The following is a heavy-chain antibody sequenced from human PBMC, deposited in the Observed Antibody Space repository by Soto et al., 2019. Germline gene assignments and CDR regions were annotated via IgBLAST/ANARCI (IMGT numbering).Heavy chain of an antibody. Sequence: PSETLSLTCTVSGGSISSGGYYWYWIRQHPGKGLEWIGYIYYSGTTYYNPSLKSRVTISVDTSKNQFSLKLSSVTAADTAVYYCVRGDYYDRSGPFSDAFDIWGRGTMVTVSS. CDR3: VRGDYYDRSGPFSDAFDI. J-gene: IGHJ3*02. D-gene: IGHD3-22*01. CDR1: GGSISSGGYY. V-gene: IGHV4-31*03. CDR2: IYYSGTT.